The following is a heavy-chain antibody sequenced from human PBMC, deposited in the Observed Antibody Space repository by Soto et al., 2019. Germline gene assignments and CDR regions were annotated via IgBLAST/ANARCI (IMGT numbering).Heavy chain of an antibody. J-gene: IGHJ6*03. CDR1: GGSISSYY. Sequence: SETLSLTCTVSGGSISSYYWSWIRQPPGKGLEWIGYIYYSGSTNYNPSLKSRVTISVDTSKNQFSLKLSSVTAADTAVYYCARVGYSGYDESYYYMDVWGKGTTVTVSS. CDR2: IYYSGST. D-gene: IGHD5-12*01. CDR3: ARVGYSGYDESYYYMDV. V-gene: IGHV4-59*01.